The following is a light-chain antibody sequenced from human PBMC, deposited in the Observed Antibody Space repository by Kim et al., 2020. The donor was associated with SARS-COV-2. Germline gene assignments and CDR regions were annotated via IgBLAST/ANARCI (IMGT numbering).Light chain of an antibody. CDR1: VLAKKY. Sequence: SYELTQPSSVSVSPGQTARTTCSGDVLAKKYARWFQQKPGQAPVLVIYKDSERPSGIPERFSGSSSGTTVTLTISGAQVEDEADYYCYSAADNKGVFGTGTKVTVL. CDR3: YSAADNKGV. J-gene: IGLJ1*01. CDR2: KDS. V-gene: IGLV3-27*01.